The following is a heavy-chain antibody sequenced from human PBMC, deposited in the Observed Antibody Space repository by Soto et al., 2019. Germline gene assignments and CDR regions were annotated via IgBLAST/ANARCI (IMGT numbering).Heavy chain of an antibody. D-gene: IGHD6-13*01. CDR1: GGSISSNY. J-gene: IGHJ4*02. CDR2: VYNSGST. Sequence: SETLSLTCTVSGGSISSNYWTWIRQPPGKGLEWIGYVYNSGSTNYNPSLKSRATISEDTSKSQFSLKVNSMTAADTAVYYCARYRREAVAGYTLDNWGQGILVTVSS. CDR3: ARYRREAVAGYTLDN. V-gene: IGHV4-59*01.